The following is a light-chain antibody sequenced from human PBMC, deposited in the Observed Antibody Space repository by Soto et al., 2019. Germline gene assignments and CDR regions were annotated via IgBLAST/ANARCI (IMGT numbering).Light chain of an antibody. J-gene: IGLJ3*02. V-gene: IGLV1-40*01. CDR2: GNS. CDR1: SSNIGAGFD. Sequence: QAVVTQPPSVSGAPGQRVTISCTGSSSNIGAGFDVHWYQQLPGTAPKLLIYGNSNRPSGVPDRFSGSKSGTSASLAITGLQAEGEADYYCQSYDNILSASVFGGGTKLTVL. CDR3: QSYDNILSASV.